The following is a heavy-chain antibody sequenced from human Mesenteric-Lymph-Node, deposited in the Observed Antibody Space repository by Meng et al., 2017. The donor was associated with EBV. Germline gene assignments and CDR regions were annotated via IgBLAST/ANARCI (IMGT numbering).Heavy chain of an antibody. CDR3: ARTIAGEYGDYVVPLDY. J-gene: IGHJ4*02. CDR2: INAGEST. Sequence: GEVRGGGGGRVRPSETLSLTCAVYGGACGGGYWTWIRQPPGKGLEWIGEINAGESTNYNPSLKSRVTMSIDTSKNQFSLKLSSVTAADTAVYYCARTIAGEYGDYVVPLDYWGQGTLVTVSS. CDR1: GGACGGGY. V-gene: IGHV4-34*01. D-gene: IGHD4-17*01.